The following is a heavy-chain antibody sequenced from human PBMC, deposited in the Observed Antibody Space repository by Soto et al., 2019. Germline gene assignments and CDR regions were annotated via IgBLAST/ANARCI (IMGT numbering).Heavy chain of an antibody. V-gene: IGHV4-34*01. CDR1: GGSVNGYY. J-gene: IGHJ5*02. CDR2: INHTGGT. D-gene: IGHD3-3*01. CDR3: ATRITVFGLLIPPFDP. Sequence: SETLSLTCAVYGGSVNGYYWNWIRQPPGKGLEWIGEINHTGGTHYNPSLKCRVTMSVDTSKNQFSLRLSSVTAADTAIYYCATRITVFGLLIPPFDPWGQGTQVTVSS.